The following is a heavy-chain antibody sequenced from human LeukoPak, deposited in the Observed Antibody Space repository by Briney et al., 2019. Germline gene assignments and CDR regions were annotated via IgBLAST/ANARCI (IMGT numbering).Heavy chain of an antibody. V-gene: IGHV3-74*01. Sequence: GSLRLSCAVSGFTSSDYWMHWVRQAPGKGLVWVSRFKNDGSSATYADSVKGRFTISRDEAKNTLYLQMNSLRVEDTAVYYCARLTRVGYNSYVYWGQGTLVTVSS. D-gene: IGHD5-24*01. CDR3: ARLTRVGYNSYVY. J-gene: IGHJ1*01. CDR2: FKNDGSSA. CDR1: GFTSSDYW.